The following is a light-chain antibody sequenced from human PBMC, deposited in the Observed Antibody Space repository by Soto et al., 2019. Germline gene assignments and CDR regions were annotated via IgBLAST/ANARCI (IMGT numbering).Light chain of an antibody. Sequence: IVMTQYPATLSVSPGGRATLSCRASQSVSSNLAWYQQKPGQAPRLLIYGASTRATGIPARFSGSGSGTEFTLTISSLQSEDFAVYYCQQYNNWPPSWTFGQGTKVDIK. CDR3: QQYNNWPPSWT. CDR2: GAS. V-gene: IGKV3-15*01. J-gene: IGKJ1*01. CDR1: QSVSSN.